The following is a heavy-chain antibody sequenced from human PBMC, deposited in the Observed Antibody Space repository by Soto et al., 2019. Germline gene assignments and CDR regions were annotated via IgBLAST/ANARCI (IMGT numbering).Heavy chain of an antibody. J-gene: IGHJ4*02. CDR1: GFTFTSYA. V-gene: IGHV3-23*01. CDR3: ATYSPRGLIITPTFAY. Sequence: GGSLRLSCAASGFTFTSYAMSWVRQAPGKGLEWVSAISSSGDTTDYPDSVKGRFTISRDNSKYTMYLQMNSLRAEDTDVYYCATYSPRGLIITPTFAYWGQGTLVTVSS. CDR2: ISSSGDTT. D-gene: IGHD3-10*01.